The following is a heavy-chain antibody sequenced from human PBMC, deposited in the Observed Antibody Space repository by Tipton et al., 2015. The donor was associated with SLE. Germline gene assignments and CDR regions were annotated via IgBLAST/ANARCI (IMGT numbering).Heavy chain of an antibody. D-gene: IGHD2-2*02. CDR1: GFSVRSDY. J-gene: IGHJ6*03. CDR3: ARDRLMTCPNTQSRVDV. V-gene: IGHV3-66*02. Sequence: LRLSCAASGFSVRSDYMTWFRQAPGKGLEWVSVIYNVGGTSYAESLKGRFTISRDSSKNTMYLQMNSLRLEDTAVYYCARDRLMTCPNTQSRVDVRCKRHTITVS. CDR2: IYNVGGT.